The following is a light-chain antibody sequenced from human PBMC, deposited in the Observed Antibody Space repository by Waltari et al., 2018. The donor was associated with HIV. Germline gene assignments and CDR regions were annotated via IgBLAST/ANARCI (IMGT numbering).Light chain of an antibody. CDR2: GAS. J-gene: IGKJ2*03. CDR1: QSIRDTY. V-gene: IGKV3-20*01. Sequence: VLTQSPGTLSLSPGESATLSCRASQSIRDTYLAWYQQKPGQAPRLLIYGASRRATGIPDRFSGSGSETDFTLTISRLQPEDFAVYYCQRYGGSPPYSFGQGTMLEIK. CDR3: QRYGGSPPYS.